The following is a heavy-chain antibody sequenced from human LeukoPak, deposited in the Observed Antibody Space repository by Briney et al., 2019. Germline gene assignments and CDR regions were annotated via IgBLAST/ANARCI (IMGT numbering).Heavy chain of an antibody. CDR2: ISGSGIRT. CDR3: AKEGFGSGEGY. D-gene: IGHD3-10*01. Sequence: GGSLRLSCSASGFTFSNFAMSWVRQAPGKGLEWVSGISGSGIRTFSADSVKGRFTISRDNSKNTLYLQMNSLRAEDTAVYYCAKEGFGSGEGYWGQGTLVTVSS. V-gene: IGHV3-23*01. J-gene: IGHJ4*02. CDR1: GFTFSNFA.